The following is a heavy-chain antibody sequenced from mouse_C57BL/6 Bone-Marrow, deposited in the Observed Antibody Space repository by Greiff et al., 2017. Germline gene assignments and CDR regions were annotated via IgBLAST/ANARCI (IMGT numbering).Heavy chain of an antibody. CDR1: GIDFSRYW. CDR3: ALLIYYYGSSPYFDY. V-gene: IGHV4-1*01. Sequence: EVQLQESGGGLVQPGGSLKLSCAASGIDFSRYWMSWVRRAPGKGLEWIGEINPDSSTINYAPSLKDKFIISRDNAKNTLYLQMSKVRSEDTALYYCALLIYYYGSSPYFDYWGQGTTLTVSS. CDR2: INPDSSTI. J-gene: IGHJ2*01. D-gene: IGHD1-1*01.